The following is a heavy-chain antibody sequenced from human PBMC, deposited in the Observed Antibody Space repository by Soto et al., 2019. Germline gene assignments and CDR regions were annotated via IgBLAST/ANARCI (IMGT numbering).Heavy chain of an antibody. CDR3: AVIEAYSSSWLQNYYYGMDV. CDR1: GYTFTSYG. Sequence: ASVKVSCKASGYTFTSYGMSWVRQAPGQGLEWMGWISAYNGNTNYAQKLQGRVTMTTDTSTSTAYMELRSLRSDDTAVYYCAVIEAYSSSWLQNYYYGMDVWGQGTTVTVSS. CDR2: ISAYNGNT. J-gene: IGHJ6*02. D-gene: IGHD6-13*01. V-gene: IGHV1-18*01.